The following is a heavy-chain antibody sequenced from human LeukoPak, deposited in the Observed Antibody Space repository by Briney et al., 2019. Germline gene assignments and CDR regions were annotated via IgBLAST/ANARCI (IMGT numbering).Heavy chain of an antibody. V-gene: IGHV3-30*07. CDR3: ASGEGYCSSTSCYDPFN. CDR2: ISYDGSNK. CDR1: GFTFSSYA. Sequence: GRSLRLSCAASGFTFSSYAMHWVRQAPGKGLEWVAVISYDGSNKYYADSVKGRFTISRDNSKNTLYLQMNSLRAEDTAVYYCASGEGYCSSTSCYDPFNWGQGTLVTVSS. D-gene: IGHD2-2*01. J-gene: IGHJ4*02.